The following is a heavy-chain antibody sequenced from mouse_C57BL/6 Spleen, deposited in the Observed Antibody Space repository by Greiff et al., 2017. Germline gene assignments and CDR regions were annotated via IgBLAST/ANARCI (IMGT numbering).Heavy chain of an antibody. J-gene: IGHJ4*01. Sequence: VQLVESGPGLVQPSQSLSITCTVSGFSLTSYGVHWVRQSPGKGLEWLGVVWSGGSTDYNAAFMSRLSITKDNSTSQVFFKMNSLQADDTAIYYCALVTTDAMDYWGQGTSVTVSS. CDR3: ALVTTDAMDY. D-gene: IGHD2-2*01. CDR1: GFSLTSYG. CDR2: VWSGGST. V-gene: IGHV2-5*01.